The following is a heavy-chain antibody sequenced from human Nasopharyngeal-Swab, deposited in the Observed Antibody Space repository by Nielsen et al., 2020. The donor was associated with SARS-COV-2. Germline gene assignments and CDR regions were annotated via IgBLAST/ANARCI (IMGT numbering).Heavy chain of an antibody. CDR2: IYPGDSDT. D-gene: IGHD4-17*01. V-gene: IGHV5-51*01. CDR3: ARYTVTVGFDY. Sequence: GGSLRLSCKGSGYSFTSYWIGWVRQMPGKGLEWMGIIYPGDSDTRYSPSFQGQVTISADKSISTAYLQWSSLKASDTAMYYCARYTVTVGFDYWGQGTLVTVSS. J-gene: IGHJ4*02. CDR1: GYSFTSYW.